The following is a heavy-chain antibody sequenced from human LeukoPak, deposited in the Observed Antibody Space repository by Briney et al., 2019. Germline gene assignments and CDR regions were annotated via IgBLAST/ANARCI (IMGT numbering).Heavy chain of an antibody. J-gene: IGHJ3*02. CDR1: GGSISSYY. CDR3: ARHLRFLEWHGDAFDI. Sequence: SETLSLTCTVSGGSISSYYWSWIGQPPGKGLEWIGYIYYSGSTNYNPSLKSRVTISVDTSKNQFSLKLSSVTAADTAVYYCARHLRFLEWHGDAFDIWGQGTMVTVSS. V-gene: IGHV4-59*08. CDR2: IYYSGST. D-gene: IGHD3-3*01.